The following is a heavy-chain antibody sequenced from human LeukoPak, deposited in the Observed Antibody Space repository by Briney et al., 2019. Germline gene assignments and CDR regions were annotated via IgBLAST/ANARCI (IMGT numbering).Heavy chain of an antibody. Sequence: ASVKVSCKASGYTFTSYAMHWVRQAPGQRLEWMGWINAGNGNTKYSQKFQGRVTITRDTSASTAYMELSSLRSEDTAVYYCARLRGDCSGGSCYSYYADYWGQGTLVTVSS. V-gene: IGHV1-3*01. CDR1: GYTFTSYA. CDR2: INAGNGNT. D-gene: IGHD2-15*01. J-gene: IGHJ4*02. CDR3: ARLRGDCSGGSCYSYYADY.